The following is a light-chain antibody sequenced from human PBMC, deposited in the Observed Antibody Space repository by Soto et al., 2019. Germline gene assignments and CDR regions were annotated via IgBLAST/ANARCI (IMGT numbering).Light chain of an antibody. CDR1: QSVNNN. CDR2: GAS. CDR3: QQYGSSGT. Sequence: EIVMTQSPATLSLSPGERATLSFRASQSVNNNLAWYQQKPGQAPRLLIYGASNRATGIPDRFSGSGSGTDFTLTISRLEPEDFAVYYCQQYGSSGTFGQGTKVDIK. J-gene: IGKJ1*01. V-gene: IGKV3-20*01.